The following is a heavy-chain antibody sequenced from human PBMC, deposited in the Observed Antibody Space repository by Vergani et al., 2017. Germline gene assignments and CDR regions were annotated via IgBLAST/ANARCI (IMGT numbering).Heavy chain of an antibody. V-gene: IGHV3-30*02. D-gene: IGHD2-8*01. CDR2: TRIDGSEQ. J-gene: IGHJ6*03. Sequence: QVHLVESGGGVVQPGGSLRLSCAASGFTFSDYGVHWVRQAPGKGLEWVAFTRIDGSEQYYADSVKGRFTISRDNSKNTLYLQMNNLRAADTAVYYCARSGYCAHGVCYMTYYYYMDVWGKGTAVTVSS. CDR1: GFTFSDYG. CDR3: ARSGYCAHGVCYMTYYYYMDV.